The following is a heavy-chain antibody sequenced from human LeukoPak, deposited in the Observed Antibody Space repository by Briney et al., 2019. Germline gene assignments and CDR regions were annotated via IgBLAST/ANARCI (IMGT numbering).Heavy chain of an antibody. CDR2: INTSGGST. CDR3: ARISIAVVGTIDY. J-gene: IGHJ4*02. D-gene: IGHD6-19*01. Sequence: ASVKDSCKASGYTFTSYYMHWVRQAPGQGPEWMGIINTSGGSTNYAQKFQGRVTMTTNTSTSTVYMELSSLRTEDTAVYYCARISIAVVGTIDYWGQGTLVTVSS. V-gene: IGHV1-46*03. CDR1: GYTFTSYY.